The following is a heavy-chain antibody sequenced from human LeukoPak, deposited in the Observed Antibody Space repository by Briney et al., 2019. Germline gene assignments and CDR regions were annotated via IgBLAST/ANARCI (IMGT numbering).Heavy chain of an antibody. CDR3: VKDRWYFDY. CDR1: GFTFSSYA. D-gene: IGHD3-16*02. Sequence: GGSLRLSCAASGFTFSSYAMTWVRQAPGKGLEWVSSISGSGASTYYADSVKGRFTISRDNSKNTLYLQMNSLRADDTVVYYCVKDRWYFDYWGQGTLVTVSS. CDR2: ISGSGAST. J-gene: IGHJ4*02. V-gene: IGHV3-23*01.